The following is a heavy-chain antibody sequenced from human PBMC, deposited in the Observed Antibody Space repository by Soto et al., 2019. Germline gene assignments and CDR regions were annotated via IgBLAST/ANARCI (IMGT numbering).Heavy chain of an antibody. J-gene: IGHJ2*01. CDR3: ARRGDYDWYFDL. D-gene: IGHD4-17*01. CDR1: GGSISTTNYY. Sequence: QLQLQESGPGLVKPSETLSLTCTISGGSISTTNYYWGWIRQPPGKGLEWIGTIYDSGSTYYNPSRKSRATIPVDTSNNQCSLKLSSVTAADTAVYYCARRGDYDWYFDLWGRGTLVTVSS. CDR2: IYDSGST. V-gene: IGHV4-39*01.